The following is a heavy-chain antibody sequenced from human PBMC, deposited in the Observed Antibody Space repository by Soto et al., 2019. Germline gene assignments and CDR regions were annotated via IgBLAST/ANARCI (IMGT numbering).Heavy chain of an antibody. CDR1: GFAFSSYN. V-gene: IGHV3-48*01. Sequence: GGSLRLSCAASGFAFSSYNMNWVRQAPGKGLEWISFISISSDTIYYADSVKGRFTISRDNAKNSLYLQMNSLRGEDTAVYYCARYRGELLITYFDYWCQGTQVTVSS. CDR2: ISISSDTI. D-gene: IGHD2-21*01. CDR3: ARYRGELLITYFDY. J-gene: IGHJ4*02.